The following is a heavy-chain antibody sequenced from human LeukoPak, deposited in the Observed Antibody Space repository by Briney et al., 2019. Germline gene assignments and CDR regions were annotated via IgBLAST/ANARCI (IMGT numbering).Heavy chain of an antibody. CDR2: IKQDGSKK. CDR3: ARDRKGRTFGDPYWFFDL. Sequence: PGGSLRLSCVASGFPFSSYWMTWVRQAPGKGLEWVANIKQDGSKKSYVDSVKGRFTISRDNAKNSLYLQMNSLRAEDTAMYYCARDRKGRTFGDPYWFFDLWGRGTLVTVSS. V-gene: IGHV3-7*01. CDR1: GFPFSSYW. J-gene: IGHJ2*01. D-gene: IGHD4-17*01.